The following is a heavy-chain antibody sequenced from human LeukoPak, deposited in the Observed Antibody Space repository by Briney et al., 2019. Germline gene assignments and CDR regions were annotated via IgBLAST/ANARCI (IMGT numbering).Heavy chain of an antibody. CDR3: AREPTYYYDSSGYSWFDY. Sequence: SVKVSCKASGGTFSSYAIRWVRQAPGQGLEWMGGIIPIFGTANYAQKFQGRVTITADESTSTAYMELSSLRSEDTAVYYCAREPTYYYDSSGYSWFDYWGQGTLVTVSS. CDR2: IIPIFGTA. J-gene: IGHJ4*02. V-gene: IGHV1-69*13. D-gene: IGHD3-22*01. CDR1: GGTFSSYA.